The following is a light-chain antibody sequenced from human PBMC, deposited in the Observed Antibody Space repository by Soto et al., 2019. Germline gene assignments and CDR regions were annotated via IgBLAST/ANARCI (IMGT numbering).Light chain of an antibody. CDR3: QQYNNWPIT. J-gene: IGKJ5*01. CDR2: GAS. Sequence: EIVMTQSPVTLSVSPGERATLSCRAGQSVSSNLAWYQQKPGQAPRLLIYGASTRATGLPARFSGSGSGTQFTLTISSLQSEDFAVYYCQQYNNWPITFGQGTRLEIK. V-gene: IGKV3-15*01. CDR1: QSVSSN.